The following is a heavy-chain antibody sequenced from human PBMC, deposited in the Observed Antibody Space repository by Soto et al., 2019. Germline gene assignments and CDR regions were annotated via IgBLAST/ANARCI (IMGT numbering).Heavy chain of an antibody. CDR1: GFTFSSYA. V-gene: IGHV3-30-3*01. Sequence: PGGSLRLSCSAYGFTFSSYAMHWVRQAPGKGLEWVAVISYDGSSKYYADSVKGRFTISRDNSKNTLYLQMNSLRAEDTAVYYCARDVDDSSGYPLDYWGQGTPVTVSS. D-gene: IGHD3-22*01. J-gene: IGHJ4*02. CDR3: ARDVDDSSGYPLDY. CDR2: ISYDGSSK.